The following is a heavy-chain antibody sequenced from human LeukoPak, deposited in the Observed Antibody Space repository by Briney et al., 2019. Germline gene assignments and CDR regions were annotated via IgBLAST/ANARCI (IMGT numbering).Heavy chain of an antibody. CDR2: IYYSGST. CDR1: GGSISSYY. CDR3: ARHSYSSSWSYFDY. J-gene: IGHJ4*02. V-gene: IGHV4-59*08. D-gene: IGHD6-13*01. Sequence: SETLSLTCTVSGGSISSYYWSWIRQPPGKGLEWIGYIYYSGSTNYNPSLKSRVTISVDTSKNQFSLKLSSVTAADTAVYYCARHSYSSSWSYFDYWGQGTLVTVSS.